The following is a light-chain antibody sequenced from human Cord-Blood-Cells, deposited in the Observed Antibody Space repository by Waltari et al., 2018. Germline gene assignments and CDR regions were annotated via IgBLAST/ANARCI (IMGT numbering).Light chain of an antibody. V-gene: IGKV1-5*01. CDR2: DAS. J-gene: IGKJ5*01. CDR3: QQHNSYSIT. Sequence: DIQMTQSPSTLSASVGDRVTITCRASQSISSWLAWYQQKPGKAPKLLIYDASSLESGVPSRVCGSGSGTAYTLTISSRQPDDFATYYCQQHNSYSITFGQGTRLEIK. CDR1: QSISSW.